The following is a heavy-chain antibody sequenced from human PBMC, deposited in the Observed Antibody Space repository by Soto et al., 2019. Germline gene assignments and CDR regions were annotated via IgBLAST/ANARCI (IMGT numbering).Heavy chain of an antibody. CDR1: GGSISSGGYS. V-gene: IGHV4-30-2*01. CDR3: ARESGYCSSTSCRGYYGMDV. J-gene: IGHJ6*02. Sequence: QLQLQESGSGLVKPSQTLSLTCAVSGGSISSGGYSWSWIRQPPGKGLEWIGYIYHSGSTYYNPSLKRLVTISVDMSKNQFSLKLSSVTAADTAVYYCARESGYCSSTSCRGYYGMDVWGQGTTVTVSS. CDR2: IYHSGST. D-gene: IGHD2-2*01.